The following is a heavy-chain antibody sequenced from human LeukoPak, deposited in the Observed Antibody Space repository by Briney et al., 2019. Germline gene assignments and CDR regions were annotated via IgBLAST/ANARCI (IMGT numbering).Heavy chain of an antibody. Sequence: ESGPTLVKPTQTLTLTCTFSGFSLSTSGVGVGWIRQPPGKALEWLALIYWDDDKRYSPSLKSRLTITKDTSKNQVVLTMTNMDPVDTATYYCAHSGSYYFDTRGYREGYFDYWGQGTLVTVSS. D-gene: IGHD3-22*01. CDR3: AHSGSYYFDTRGYREGYFDY. V-gene: IGHV2-5*02. CDR1: GFSLSTSGVG. J-gene: IGHJ4*02. CDR2: IYWDDDK.